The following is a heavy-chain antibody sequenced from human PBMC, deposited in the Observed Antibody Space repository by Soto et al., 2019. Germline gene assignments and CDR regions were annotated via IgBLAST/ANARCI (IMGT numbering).Heavy chain of an antibody. CDR2: IKQDGTEK. D-gene: IGHD6-19*01. Sequence: EVQLVESGGGLVQPGGSLRLSCAASGFTFSSYWMNWVRQATGKGLEWVANIKQDGTEKHYVDSVKDRSTISRDNAKRSLHLPLNSLRADDTAVYYCAGGTGWFIVDWGQGTLVTVSS. V-gene: IGHV3-7*02. CDR1: GFTFSSYW. CDR3: AGGTGWFIVD. J-gene: IGHJ4*02.